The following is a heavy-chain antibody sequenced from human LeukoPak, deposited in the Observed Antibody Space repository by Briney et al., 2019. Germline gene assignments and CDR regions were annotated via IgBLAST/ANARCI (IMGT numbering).Heavy chain of an antibody. Sequence: GGSLRLSCAASGFTFSSYGMSWVRQAPGKGLEWVSAITATSSSTHDADSVQGRFTISRDNSKNTLYLQMNSLRAEDTAVYYCAKDGLRGYSYGRYDAFDIWGQGTMVTVSS. V-gene: IGHV3-23*01. D-gene: IGHD5-18*01. CDR2: ITATSSST. J-gene: IGHJ3*02. CDR3: AKDGLRGYSYGRYDAFDI. CDR1: GFTFSSYG.